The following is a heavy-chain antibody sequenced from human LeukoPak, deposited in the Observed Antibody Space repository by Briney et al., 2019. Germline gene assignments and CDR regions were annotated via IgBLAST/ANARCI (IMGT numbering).Heavy chain of an antibody. CDR1: GFTFSTYA. CDR2: ISGGGGST. Sequence: PGGSLRLSCAASGFTFSTYAMSWVRQAPGKGLEWVSAISGGGGSTYYADSVKGRFTISRDNSKNTLYLQMNSLRAEDTAVYYCAKVATSDLPYYGDLGYWGQGTLVTVSS. CDR3: AKVATSDLPYYGDLGY. J-gene: IGHJ4*02. V-gene: IGHV3-23*01. D-gene: IGHD4-17*01.